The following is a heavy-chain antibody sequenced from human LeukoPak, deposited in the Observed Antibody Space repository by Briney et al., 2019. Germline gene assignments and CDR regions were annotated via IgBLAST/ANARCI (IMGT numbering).Heavy chain of an antibody. Sequence: GGSLRLSCAASGFTFSSYAMHWVRQAPGKGLEWVAVISYDGSNKYYADSVKGRFTISRDNSKNTLYLQMNSLRAEDTAVYYCAKQEGYSSSWDQFDYWGQGTLVTVSS. D-gene: IGHD6-13*01. J-gene: IGHJ4*02. V-gene: IGHV3-30-3*01. CDR2: ISYDGSNK. CDR1: GFTFSSYA. CDR3: AKQEGYSSSWDQFDY.